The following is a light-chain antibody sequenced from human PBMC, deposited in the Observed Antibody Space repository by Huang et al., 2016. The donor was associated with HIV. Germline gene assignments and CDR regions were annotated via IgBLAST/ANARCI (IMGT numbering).Light chain of an antibody. CDR2: GAS. Sequence: EIVLTQPPGTLSLSPGETATLSCRASQSVSSGDLAWYQQKPGQAPRLGNYGASRSATGIPGRCSGSGSGTDFTITISRLEPGECAVYYCQQYGSSPHTFGQGTKLEIK. V-gene: IGKV3-20*01. CDR3: QQYGSSPHT. CDR1: QSVSSGD. J-gene: IGKJ2*01.